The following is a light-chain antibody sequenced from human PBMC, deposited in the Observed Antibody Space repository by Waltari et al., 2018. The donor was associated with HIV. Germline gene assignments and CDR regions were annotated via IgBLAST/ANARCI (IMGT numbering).Light chain of an antibody. J-gene: IGKJ2*01. V-gene: IGKV3-15*01. CDR1: QSISAK. CDR3: QQYDSGPRGIT. CDR2: EAA. Sequence: DIVMTQSPPTLSVSPGQRVTLSCRASQSISAKVAWYQQVPGQAPRILIYEAATRPTGIPARFSGSGSGTEFTLTISSLQSEDFATYFCQQYDSGPRGITFGQGTMLEIK.